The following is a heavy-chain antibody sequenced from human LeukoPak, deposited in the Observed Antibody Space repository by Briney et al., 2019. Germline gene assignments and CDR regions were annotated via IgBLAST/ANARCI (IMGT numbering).Heavy chain of an antibody. V-gene: IGHV3-30*18. Sequence: GGSLRLSCAASGFTFSSYGMHWVRQAPGKGLEWVAVISYDGSNKYYADSVKGRFTISRDNSKNTLYLQMNSLRVEDTAVYYCAKPTGGSHLGVWGQGTLVTVSS. CDR3: AKPTGGSHLGV. CDR2: ISYDGSNK. D-gene: IGHD1-1*01. J-gene: IGHJ4*02. CDR1: GFTFSSYG.